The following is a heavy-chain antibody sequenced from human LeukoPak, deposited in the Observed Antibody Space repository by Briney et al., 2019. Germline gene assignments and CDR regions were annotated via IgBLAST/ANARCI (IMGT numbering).Heavy chain of an antibody. V-gene: IGHV5-51*01. J-gene: IGHJ4*02. CDR3: ARRTTALGQYYFDY. CDR1: GYSFTSYW. Sequence: KRGESLKISCKGSGYSFTSYWIGWVRQMPGKGLEWMGIIYPGDSDTRYSPSFQGQATISADKSISTAYLQWSSLKASDTAMYYCARRTTALGQYYFDYWGQGTLVTVSS. CDR2: IYPGDSDT. D-gene: IGHD1-1*01.